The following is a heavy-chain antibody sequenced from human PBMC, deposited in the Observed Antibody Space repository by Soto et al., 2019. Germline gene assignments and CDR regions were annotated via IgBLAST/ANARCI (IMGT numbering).Heavy chain of an antibody. CDR3: AKGYYGSGSRYYFDY. CDR2: ISWNSGSI. D-gene: IGHD3-10*01. J-gene: IGHJ4*02. V-gene: IGHV3-9*01. Sequence: ELQLVESGGGLVQRGRSLRLSCAASGFTFDDYAMHWVRQAPGKGLEWVSGISWNSGSIGYADSVKGRFTISRDNAKNSLYLQMNSLRAEDTALYYCAKGYYGSGSRYYFDYWGQGTLVTVSS. CDR1: GFTFDDYA.